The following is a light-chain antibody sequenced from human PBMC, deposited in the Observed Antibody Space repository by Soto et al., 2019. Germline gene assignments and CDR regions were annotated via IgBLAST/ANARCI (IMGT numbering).Light chain of an antibody. J-gene: IGLJ1*01. CDR2: EVN. Sequence: QSVLTQPPSASGSPGRSVAISCTGTSSDVGGYNYVSWYQQHPGKAPKLMIYEVNKRPSGVPDRFSGSKSGNTASLTVSGLQAEDEADYYWSSYAGSINVFGTGTKVTVL. CDR1: SSDVGGYNY. V-gene: IGLV2-8*01. CDR3: SSYAGSINV.